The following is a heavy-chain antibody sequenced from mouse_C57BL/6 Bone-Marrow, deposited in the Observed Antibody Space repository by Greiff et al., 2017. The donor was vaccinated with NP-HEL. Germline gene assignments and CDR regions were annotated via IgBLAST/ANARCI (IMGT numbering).Heavy chain of an antibody. D-gene: IGHD1-1*01. V-gene: IGHV1-81*01. J-gene: IGHJ3*01. CDR1: GYTFTSYG. CDR3: ARSGLRSWFAY. CDR2: IYPRSGNT. Sequence: QVQLQQSGAELARPGASVKLSCKASGYTFTSYGISWVKQRTGQGLEWIGEIYPRSGNTYYNEKFKGKATLTADKSSSPAYMELRSLTSEDSAVYFCARSGLRSWFAYWGQGTLVTVSA.